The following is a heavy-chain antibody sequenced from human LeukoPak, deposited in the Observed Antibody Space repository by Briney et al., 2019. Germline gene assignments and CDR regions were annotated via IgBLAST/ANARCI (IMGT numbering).Heavy chain of an antibody. CDR3: ARRMYYYDSSGLKDAFDI. J-gene: IGHJ3*02. Sequence: SETLSLTCTVSGGSISSYYWSWIRQPPGKGLKWIGYIYYSGSTNYNPSLKSRVTISVDTSKNQFSLKLSSVTAADTAVYYCARRMYYYDSSGLKDAFDIWGQGTMVTVSS. CDR2: IYYSGST. CDR1: GGSISSYY. D-gene: IGHD3-22*01. V-gene: IGHV4-59*08.